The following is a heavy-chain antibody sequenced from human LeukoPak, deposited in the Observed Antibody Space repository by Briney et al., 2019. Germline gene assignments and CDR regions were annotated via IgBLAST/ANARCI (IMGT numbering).Heavy chain of an antibody. Sequence: PSETLSLTCNVSGGSMRTSTHYWGWIRQPPGKGLEWVGTIYYSGSTYYNPPLKSRLSISVDTSKNQFSLRLDSVTAADTAIYYCARQAGYCSGGSCYFYFDFWGQGTLATVSS. CDR3: ARQAGYCSGGSCYFYFDF. CDR1: GGSMRTSTHY. J-gene: IGHJ4*02. V-gene: IGHV4-39*01. CDR2: IYYSGST. D-gene: IGHD2-15*01.